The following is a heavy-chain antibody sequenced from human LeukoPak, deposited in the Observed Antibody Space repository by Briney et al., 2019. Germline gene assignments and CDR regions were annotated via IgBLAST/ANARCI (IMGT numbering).Heavy chain of an antibody. Sequence: ASVKVSCKASGYTFTGYYIQWVRQAPGQGLEWMGWISPNNGGTKYAQNFRGRVTMTRDTSITTAYMEMSTLRSDDTAMYYCSRGSSLTGNRVPSDYWGQGTLVTVSS. V-gene: IGHV1-2*02. CDR1: GYTFTGYY. D-gene: IGHD3-9*01. CDR2: ISPNNGGT. J-gene: IGHJ4*02. CDR3: SRGSSLTGNRVPSDY.